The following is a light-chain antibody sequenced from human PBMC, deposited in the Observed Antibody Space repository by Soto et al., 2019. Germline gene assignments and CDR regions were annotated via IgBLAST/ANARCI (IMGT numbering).Light chain of an antibody. CDR2: GNT. J-gene: IGLJ2*01. CDR3: QSYDSSLIGLI. V-gene: IGLV1-40*01. Sequence: QSALTQPPSVSVDPGQRGTISCTGSNSNIGAGYDVNWYQHFPGTAPKLLIYGNTNRPSGVPDRFSGSKSGSSTSLAITGLQSEDEADYYCQSYDSSLIGLIFGLGTKLTVL. CDR1: NSNIGAGYD.